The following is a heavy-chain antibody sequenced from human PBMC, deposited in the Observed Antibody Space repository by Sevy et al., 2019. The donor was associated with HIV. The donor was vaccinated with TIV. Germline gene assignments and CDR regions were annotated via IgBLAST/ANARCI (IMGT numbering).Heavy chain of an antibody. CDR1: GFTFDDYA. D-gene: IGHD5-12*01. CDR3: ARGLATADTPEYYFDS. V-gene: IGHV3-49*03. J-gene: IGHJ4*02. CDR2: ITRNSYEAYGGKT. Sequence: GGSLRLSCTTSGFTFDDYAMSWFRQAPGKGLEWVAFITRNSYEAYGGKTHYAAPVKGRFIISRDDSKSIAYLQMNSLKSDDTAVYYCARGLATADTPEYYFDSWGQGTLVTVSS.